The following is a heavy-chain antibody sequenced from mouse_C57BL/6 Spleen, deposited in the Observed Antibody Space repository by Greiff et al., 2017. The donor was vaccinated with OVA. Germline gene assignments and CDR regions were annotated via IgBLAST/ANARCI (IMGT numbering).Heavy chain of an antibody. Sequence: VQLKQSGPELVKPGASVKIPCKASGYTFTDYNMDWVKQSHGKSLEWIGDINPNNGGTIYNQKFKGKATLTVDKSSSTAYMELRSLTSEDTAVYYCARRDITTVVATKGYFDYWGQGTTLTVSS. J-gene: IGHJ2*01. CDR1: GYTFTDYN. D-gene: IGHD1-1*01. V-gene: IGHV1-18*01. CDR2: INPNNGGT. CDR3: ARRDITTVVATKGYFDY.